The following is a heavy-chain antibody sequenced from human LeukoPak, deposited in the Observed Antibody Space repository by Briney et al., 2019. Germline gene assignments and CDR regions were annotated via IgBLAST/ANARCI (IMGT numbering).Heavy chain of an antibody. V-gene: IGHV4-4*07. CDR3: ARDRVDSSGYYYYYGIDV. D-gene: IGHD3-22*01. Sequence: SETLSLTCTVSGGSISTYFWSWIRQPAGKGLEWIGRLYTSGSTNYNPSLKSRLTMSADTSKNQFSLNLRSVTAADTAIYYCARDRVDSSGYYYYYGIDVWGQETAVTVSS. CDR1: GGSISTYF. CDR2: LYTSGST. J-gene: IGHJ6*02.